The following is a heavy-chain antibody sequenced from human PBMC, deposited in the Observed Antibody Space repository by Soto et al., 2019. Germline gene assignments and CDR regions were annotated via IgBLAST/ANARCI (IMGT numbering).Heavy chain of an antibody. D-gene: IGHD6-19*01. Sequence: GGSLRLSCAASGFTFSSYAMSWVRQAPGKGLEWVSAISGSGGSTYYADSVKGRFTISRDNSKNTLYLQMNSLRAEDTAVYYCAKDTTVAVGRINYGMDVWGQGTTVTVSS. V-gene: IGHV3-23*01. J-gene: IGHJ6*02. CDR2: ISGSGGST. CDR1: GFTFSSYA. CDR3: AKDTTVAVGRINYGMDV.